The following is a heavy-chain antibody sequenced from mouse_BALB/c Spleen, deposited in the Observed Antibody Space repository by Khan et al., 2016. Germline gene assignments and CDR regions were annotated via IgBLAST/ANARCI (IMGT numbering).Heavy chain of an antibody. CDR3: ARDDGYYALDY. Sequence: QMQLEESGPGLVQPSQSLSITCPASGFSLTSYGVHWVRQSPGKGLEWLGVIWRGGSTDYNAAFISRLSISKDNYKSQVFVKMNSLQANDTAIYSCARDDGYYALDYWGQGPP. J-gene: IGHJ4*01. CDR1: GFSLTSYG. V-gene: IGHV2-2*02. D-gene: IGHD2-3*01. CDR2: IWRGGST.